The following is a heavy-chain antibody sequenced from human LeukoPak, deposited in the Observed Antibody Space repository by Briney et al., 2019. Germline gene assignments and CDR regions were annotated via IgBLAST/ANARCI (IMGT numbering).Heavy chain of an antibody. CDR1: NYSISSGYY. CDR3: ARDISARYDY. V-gene: IGHV4-38-2*02. Sequence: SETLSLTCTVSNYSISSGYYWGWFRQPPGKGLEWIGSMHHSGSTYQTPSLKSRVTMSVDTSKNHFSLRLSSVTAADTAVYYCARDISARYDYWGQGALVTVSS. D-gene: IGHD1-14*01. J-gene: IGHJ4*02. CDR2: MHHSGST.